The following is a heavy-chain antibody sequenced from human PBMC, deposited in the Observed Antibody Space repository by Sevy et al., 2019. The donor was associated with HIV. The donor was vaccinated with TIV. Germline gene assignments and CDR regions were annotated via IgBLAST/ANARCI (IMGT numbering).Heavy chain of an antibody. D-gene: IGHD3-10*01. CDR3: ARVPTYYYGSATYFDH. Sequence: ASVKVSCKTSGYAFMSYGVTWVRQAPGQGLEWMGWIGVYNGNANSAQKFRDRVTMTTDTSTRTAHMELTNLRSDDTAVYYCARVPTYYYGSATYFDHWGQGTLVTVSS. CDR2: IGVYNGNA. V-gene: IGHV1-18*01. J-gene: IGHJ4*02. CDR1: GYAFMSYG.